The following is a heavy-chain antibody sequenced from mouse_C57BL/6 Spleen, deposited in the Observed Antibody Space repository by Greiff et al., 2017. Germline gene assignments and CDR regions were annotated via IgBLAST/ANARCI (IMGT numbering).Heavy chain of an antibody. CDR3: AREMRLRRGCAY. D-gene: IGHD2-4*01. CDR2: IYPSDSET. Sequence: QVQLKQPGAELVRPGSSVKLSCKASGYTFTSYWMDWVKQRPGQGLEWIGNIYPSDSETHYNQKFKDKATLTVDKSSSTAYMQLSSLTSEDSAVYYCAREMRLRRGCAYWGQGTLVTVSA. J-gene: IGHJ3*01. V-gene: IGHV1-61*01. CDR1: GYTFTSYW.